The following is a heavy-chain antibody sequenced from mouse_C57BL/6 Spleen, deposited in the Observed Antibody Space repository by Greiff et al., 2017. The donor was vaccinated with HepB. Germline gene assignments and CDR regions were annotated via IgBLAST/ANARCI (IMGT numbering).Heavy chain of an antibody. J-gene: IGHJ4*01. CDR1: GYAFSSYW. CDR3: ARGDYYGSWYYAMDY. CDR2: IYPGDGDT. D-gene: IGHD1-1*01. V-gene: IGHV1-80*01. Sequence: VQLQQSGAELVKPGASVKISCKASGYAFSSYWMNWVKQRPGKGLEWIGQIYPGDGDTNYNGKFKGKAKLTADKSSSTAYMQLSSLTSEDSAVYFWARGDYYGSWYYAMDYWGQGTSVTVSS.